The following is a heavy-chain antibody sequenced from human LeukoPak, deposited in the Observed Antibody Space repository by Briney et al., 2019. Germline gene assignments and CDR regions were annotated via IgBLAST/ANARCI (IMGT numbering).Heavy chain of an antibody. CDR2: ISAYNGNT. Sequence: ASVKVSCKASGYTFTSYGISWVRQAPGQGLEWMGWISAYNGNTNYAQKLQGRVTMTTDTSTSTAYMELRSLRSDDTAVYYCARDRRRQQLELRYYYMDVWGKGTTVTISS. V-gene: IGHV1-18*01. CDR1: GYTFTSYG. J-gene: IGHJ6*03. CDR3: ARDRRRQQLELRYYYMDV. D-gene: IGHD6-13*01.